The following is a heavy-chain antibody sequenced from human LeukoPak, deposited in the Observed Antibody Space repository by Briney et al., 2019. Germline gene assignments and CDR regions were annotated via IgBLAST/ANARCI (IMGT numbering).Heavy chain of an antibody. CDR1: GGSISSYY. CDR3: ARLLPEYSSSWYWVERSRVFDY. D-gene: IGHD6-13*01. Sequence: PSETLSLTCTVSGGSISSYYWSWIRQPPGKGLEWIGEINHSGSTNYNPSLKSRVTISVDTSKNQFSLKLSSVTAADTAVYYCARLLPEYSSSWYWVERSRVFDYWGQGTLVTVSS. CDR2: INHSGST. J-gene: IGHJ4*02. V-gene: IGHV4-34*01.